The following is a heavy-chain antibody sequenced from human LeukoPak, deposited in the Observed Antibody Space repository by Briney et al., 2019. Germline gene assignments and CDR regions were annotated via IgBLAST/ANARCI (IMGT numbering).Heavy chain of an antibody. CDR2: ISYDGSNK. V-gene: IGHV3-30-3*01. CDR3: ARDPPGDPYYYYGMDV. Sequence: GGSLRLSCAASGFTFSSYAMHWVRQAPGKGLEWVAVISYDGSNKYYADSVKGRFTISRDNSKNTLYLQMNSLRAEDTAVYYCARDPPGDPYYYYGMDVWGQGTTVTVSS. CDR1: GFTFSSYA. D-gene: IGHD7-27*01. J-gene: IGHJ6*02.